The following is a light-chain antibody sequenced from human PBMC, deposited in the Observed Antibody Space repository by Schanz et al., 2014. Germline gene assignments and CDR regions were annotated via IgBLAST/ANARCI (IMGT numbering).Light chain of an antibody. CDR2: VNN. CDR1: SSNFGAGYD. CDR3: AAWDDSLRVL. J-gene: IGLJ2*01. V-gene: IGLV1-40*01. Sequence: QSVLTQPPSVSGAPGQRVTISCTGSSSNFGAGYDVHWYQQLPGTAPKLLIYVNNNRPSGVPDRFSASKSGTSASLAISGLRSEDEADYYCAAWDDSLRVLFGGGTKLTVL.